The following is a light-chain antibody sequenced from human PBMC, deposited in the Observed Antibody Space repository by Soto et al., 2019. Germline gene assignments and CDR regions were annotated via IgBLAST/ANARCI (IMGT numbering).Light chain of an antibody. J-gene: IGKJ2*01. CDR1: QSVLYSSNNKNY. CDR2: WAS. V-gene: IGKV4-1*01. Sequence: DIVMTQSPDSLAVSLGERATINCKSSQSVLYSSNNKNYLAWYQQKPGQPPKMVIYWASTRESGVPDRFSGSGSGADFTLTISSLQAGDVAVYYCQQYYSTTPTFGQGTKLEIK. CDR3: QQYYSTTPT.